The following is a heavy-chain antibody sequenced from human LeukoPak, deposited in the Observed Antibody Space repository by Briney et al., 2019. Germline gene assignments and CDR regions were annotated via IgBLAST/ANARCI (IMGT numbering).Heavy chain of an antibody. J-gene: IGHJ1*01. D-gene: IGHD6-13*01. CDR3: ARGVRAAAGLEYFQH. CDR1: GGSFSGYY. CDR2: INHSGST. Sequence: PSETLSLTCAVYGGSFSGYYWSWIRQPPGKGLEWIGEINHSGSTNYNPSPKSRVTISVDTSKNQFSLKLSSVTAADTAVYYCARGVRAAAGLEYFQHWGQGTLVTVSS. V-gene: IGHV4-34*01.